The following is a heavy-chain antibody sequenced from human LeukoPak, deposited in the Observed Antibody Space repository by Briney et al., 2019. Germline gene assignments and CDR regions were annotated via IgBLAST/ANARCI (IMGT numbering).Heavy chain of an antibody. V-gene: IGHV3-23*01. J-gene: IGHJ4*02. CDR2: ISGNGGST. D-gene: IGHD5-18*01. Sequence: LAGGSLRLSCAASGFTFSSFSMNWVRQAPGKGLEWVSAISGNGGSTYYADSVKGRFTISRDNSKNTLYLQMNGLRAEDTAVYYCAKRGVDTTMVVWGNYYYFDYWGQGTLVTVSS. CDR3: AKRGVDTTMVVWGNYYYFDY. CDR1: GFTFSSFS.